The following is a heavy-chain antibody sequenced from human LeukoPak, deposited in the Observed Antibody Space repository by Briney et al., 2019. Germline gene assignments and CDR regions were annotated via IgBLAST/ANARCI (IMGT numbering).Heavy chain of an antibody. CDR3: ASFTYYYDRSGNQLLNAIQH. D-gene: IGHD3-22*01. V-gene: IGHV4-59*01. J-gene: IGHJ1*01. CDR1: GGSISHYY. CDR2: IYYSGST. Sequence: SETLSLTCTLSGGSISHYYWSWIRQPPGKGLEWIGYIYYSGSTNYKPSLKSRVTISVDTSKNQVSLRLSSVTAADTAMYYCASFTYYYDRSGNQLLNAIQHWGQGTLVTVSS.